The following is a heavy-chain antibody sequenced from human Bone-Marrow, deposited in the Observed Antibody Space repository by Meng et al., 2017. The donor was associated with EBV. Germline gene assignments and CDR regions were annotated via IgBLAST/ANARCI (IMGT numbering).Heavy chain of an antibody. CDR2: TNEDGGIR. V-gene: IGHV3-74*01. J-gene: IGHJ4*02. CDR3: SRDLVGSDDD. Sequence: EVQLVASGGGVVPPGEVLKLSCAASGVNFSRYWMHWVRQVRGKGLVWVSRTNEDGGIRHYADSVKIRSTITRDNTNNTLFLQMNSLRAEATAVYFCSRDLVGSDDDWGQGTLVTVSS. D-gene: IGHD6-25*01. CDR1: GVNFSRYW.